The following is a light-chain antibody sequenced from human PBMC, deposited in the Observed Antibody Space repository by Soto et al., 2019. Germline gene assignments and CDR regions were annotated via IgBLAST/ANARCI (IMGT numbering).Light chain of an antibody. CDR1: QTSSTY. V-gene: IGKV1-39*01. CDR2: GAS. Sequence: DIQMTQSPSPLSASVGDRVTITCRASQTSSTYLNWYQQKPGKAPKILIYGASSQQSGVQSRFSGRGSGTDFPLTISSLQPADFGTYYCQQSFSTPRTFGQGNKVEI. J-gene: IGKJ1*01. CDR3: QQSFSTPRT.